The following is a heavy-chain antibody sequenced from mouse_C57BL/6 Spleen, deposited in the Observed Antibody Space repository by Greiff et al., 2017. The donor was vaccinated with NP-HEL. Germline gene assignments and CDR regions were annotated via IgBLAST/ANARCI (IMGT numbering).Heavy chain of an antibody. J-gene: IGHJ4*01. V-gene: IGHV5-17*01. CDR2: ISSGSSTI. CDR3: ARAIYYGSFYYYAMDY. D-gene: IGHD1-1*01. CDR1: GFTFSDYG. Sequence: EVMLVESGGGLVKPGGSLKLSCAASGFTFSDYGMHWVRQAPEKGLEWVAYISSGSSTIYYADTVKGRFTISRDNAKNTLFLQMTSLRSEDTAMYYCARAIYYGSFYYYAMDYWGQGTSVTVSS.